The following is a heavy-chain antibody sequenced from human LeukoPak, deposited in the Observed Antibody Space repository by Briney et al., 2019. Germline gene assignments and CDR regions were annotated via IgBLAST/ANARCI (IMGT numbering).Heavy chain of an antibody. CDR1: GFTFSDYY. CDR2: ISSSDNTI. J-gene: IGHJ3*02. CDR3: ASGGYYDFWSGYYNPHDAFDI. Sequence: PGGSLRLSCAASGFTFSDYYMTWIRQAPGKGLEWVSYISSSDNTIYYADSVKGRFTISRDNAKNSLYLQMNSLRVEDMAVYYCASGGYYDFWSGYYNPHDAFDIWGQGTMVTVSS. D-gene: IGHD3-3*01. V-gene: IGHV3-11*01.